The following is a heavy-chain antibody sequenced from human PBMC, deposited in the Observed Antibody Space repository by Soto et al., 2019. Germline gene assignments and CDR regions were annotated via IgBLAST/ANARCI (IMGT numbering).Heavy chain of an antibody. J-gene: IGHJ4*02. V-gene: IGHV3-33*01. D-gene: IGHD3-22*01. CDR2: IWYDGSNK. CDR3: ARDFQTRDYDSSGYYLPIY. Sequence: PGGSLRLSCAASGFTFSSYGMHWVRQAPGKGLEWVAVIWYDGSNKYYADSVKGRFTISRDNSKNTLYLQMNSLRAEDTAVYYCARDFQTRDYDSSGYYLPIYWGQGTLVTVSS. CDR1: GFTFSSYG.